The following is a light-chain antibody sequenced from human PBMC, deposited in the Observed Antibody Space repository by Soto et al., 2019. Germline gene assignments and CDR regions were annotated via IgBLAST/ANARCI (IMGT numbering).Light chain of an antibody. CDR1: TGAVTSGHY. J-gene: IGLJ1*01. CDR3: WLSYSCLYV. Sequence: QAVVTQEPSLTVSPGGTVTLTCGSSTGAVTSGHYPYWFQQKPGQAPRTLIYDTSNKHSWTPARFSGSLLGGKAALTLSGAQPEDEAEYYCWLSYSCLYVFGTGTKVTVL. CDR2: DTS. V-gene: IGLV7-46*01.